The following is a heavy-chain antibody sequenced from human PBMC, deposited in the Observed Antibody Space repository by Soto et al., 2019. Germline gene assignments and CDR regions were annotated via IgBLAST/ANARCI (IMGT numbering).Heavy chain of an antibody. D-gene: IGHD3-3*01. CDR2: ISGSGGNT. V-gene: IGHV3-23*01. Sequence: GGSLRLSCGASKFTFSSYAMSWVRQAPGKGLEWVSTISGSGGNTDYADSVKGRFTISRDNSKNTLYLQMNSLRAEDTAVYYCAKLLTDYDFWSGYLDYWGQGTLVTVSS. CDR3: AKLLTDYDFWSGYLDY. CDR1: KFTFSSYA. J-gene: IGHJ4*02.